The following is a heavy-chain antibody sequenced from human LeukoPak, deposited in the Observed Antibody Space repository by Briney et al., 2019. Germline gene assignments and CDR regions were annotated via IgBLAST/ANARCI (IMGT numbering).Heavy chain of an antibody. CDR3: ARGRYCSADICSGGDAFDI. CDR2: IYTRGST. Sequence: PSETLSLTCTGSGGSINNYYWSWIRQPAGKGLEWIGRIYTRGSTNYNPSLKSRVTMSVDTSKNQFSLKLSSVTAADTAVYYCARGRYCSADICSGGDAFDIWGQGTMVSVSS. J-gene: IGHJ3*02. CDR1: GGSINNYY. V-gene: IGHV4-4*07. D-gene: IGHD2-15*01.